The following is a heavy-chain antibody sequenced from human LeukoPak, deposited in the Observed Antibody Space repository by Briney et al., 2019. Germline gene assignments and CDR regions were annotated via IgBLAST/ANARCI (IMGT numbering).Heavy chain of an antibody. CDR2: ISSSSSYI. D-gene: IGHD3-22*01. CDR1: GFTFSSYA. Sequence: PGGSLRLSCAASGFTFSSYAMNWVRQAPGKGLEWASSISSSSSYIYYADSVKGRFTISRDNAKNSLYLQMNSLRAEDTAVYYCASSDRYYDSSGYPRQVDYWGQGTLVTVSS. V-gene: IGHV3-21*01. J-gene: IGHJ4*02. CDR3: ASSDRYYDSSGYPRQVDY.